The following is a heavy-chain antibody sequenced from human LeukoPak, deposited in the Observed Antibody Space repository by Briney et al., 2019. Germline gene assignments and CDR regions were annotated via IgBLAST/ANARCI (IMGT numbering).Heavy chain of an antibody. CDR1: GGSISSSDYY. D-gene: IGHD7-27*01. Sequence: PSESLSLTCTVSGGSISSSDYYWGWIRQPPGKGLEWIGYIYYSGSTYYNPSLTSRVTISVDTSKNQFSVKMYSVTAADTAVFYCARQRGWGFGSYFGYWGRGTLVTVSS. CDR3: ARQRGWGFGSYFGY. CDR2: IYYSGST. V-gene: IGHV4-39*01. J-gene: IGHJ4*02.